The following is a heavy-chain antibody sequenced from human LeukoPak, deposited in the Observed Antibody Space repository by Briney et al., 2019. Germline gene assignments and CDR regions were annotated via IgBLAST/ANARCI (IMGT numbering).Heavy chain of an antibody. CDR1: GGCFSGYY. J-gene: IGHJ4*02. CDR3: ARGRYSSGWYADYFDY. CDR2: INHSVST. D-gene: IGHD6-19*01. Sequence: SETLSLTCAVYGGCFSGYYWSWIRQPPGKGLEWIGEINHSVSTNYNPSLKSRVTISVDTSKNQFSLKLSSVTAADTAVYYCARGRYSSGWYADYFDYWGQGTLVTVSS. V-gene: IGHV4-34*01.